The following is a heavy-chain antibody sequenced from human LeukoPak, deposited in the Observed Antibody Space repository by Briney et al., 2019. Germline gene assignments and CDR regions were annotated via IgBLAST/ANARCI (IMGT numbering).Heavy chain of an antibody. Sequence: SETLSLTCTVAGGSISSSSYFWDWIRQPPVKGLEWIATIYYSGTTYYNPSLKSRFTISVDTSKTQFSLKLSSVTAADTAVYYCARMWNGGTCYPAGVDYWGQRTLVTVSS. CDR1: GGSISSSSYF. D-gene: IGHD2-15*01. V-gene: IGHV4-39*01. CDR3: ARMWNGGTCYPAGVDY. J-gene: IGHJ4*02. CDR2: IYYSGTT.